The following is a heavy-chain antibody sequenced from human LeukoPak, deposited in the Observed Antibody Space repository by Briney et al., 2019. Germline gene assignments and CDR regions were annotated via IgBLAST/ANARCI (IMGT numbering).Heavy chain of an antibody. CDR2: INPNSGGT. Sequence: GASVKVSCKASGYTFTGYYMHWERQAPGQGLEWVGRINPNSGGTNYAQKFQGRVTMTRDTSTSTVYMELSSLRSEDTAVYYCARGAPIGGSGSYSVCFDPWGQGTLVTVSS. J-gene: IGHJ5*02. CDR1: GYTFTGYY. D-gene: IGHD3-10*01. CDR3: ARGAPIGGSGSYSVCFDP. V-gene: IGHV1-2*06.